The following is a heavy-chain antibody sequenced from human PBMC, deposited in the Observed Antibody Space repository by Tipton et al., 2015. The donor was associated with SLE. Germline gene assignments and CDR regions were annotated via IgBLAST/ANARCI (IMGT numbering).Heavy chain of an antibody. V-gene: IGHV1-3*01. CDR3: ARCLIDYYGMDV. Sequence: QSGAEVKKPGASVKVSCKASGYTFTTYAIHWVRQAPGQRLEWMGWINAGNGNTKYSQKFQGRVTITRDTSASTAYMELSSLRSEDTAVYYCARCLIDYYGMDVWGQGTTVTVSS. CDR1: GYTFTTYA. D-gene: IGHD5/OR15-5a*01. J-gene: IGHJ6*02. CDR2: INAGNGNT.